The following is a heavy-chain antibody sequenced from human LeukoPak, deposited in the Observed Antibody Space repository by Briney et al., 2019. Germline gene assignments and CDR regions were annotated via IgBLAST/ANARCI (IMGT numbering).Heavy chain of an antibody. J-gene: IGHJ4*02. V-gene: IGHV4-59*01. CDR2: IYYSGST. Sequence: KPSETLSLTCTVSGGSISSYYRSWIRQPPGKGLEWIGYIYYSGSTNYNPSLKSRVTISVDTSKNQFSLKLSSVTAADTAVYYCARQSIAARTFDYWGQGTLVTVSS. D-gene: IGHD6-6*01. CDR1: GGSISSYY. CDR3: ARQSIAARTFDY.